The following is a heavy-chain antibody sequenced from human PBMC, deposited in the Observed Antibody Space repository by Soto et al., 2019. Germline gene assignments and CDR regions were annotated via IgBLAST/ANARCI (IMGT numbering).Heavy chain of an antibody. D-gene: IGHD6-19*01. V-gene: IGHV1-69*13. CDR2: IIPIFGTA. CDR3: ARGGRSSGAHCRSHALDI. CDR1: GGTFSSYA. Sequence: SVKVSCKASGGTFSSYAISWVRQAPGQGLEWMGGIIPIFGTANYAQKFQGRVTITADESTSTAYMELSSLRSEDTAVYYCARGGRSSGAHCRSHALDIWGQGRMVTVS. J-gene: IGHJ3*02.